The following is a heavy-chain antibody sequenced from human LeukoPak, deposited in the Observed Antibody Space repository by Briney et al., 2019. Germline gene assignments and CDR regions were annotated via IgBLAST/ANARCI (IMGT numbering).Heavy chain of an antibody. CDR1: GGTFSSDV. D-gene: IGHD6-19*01. V-gene: IGHV1-69*06. J-gene: IGHJ4*02. CDR2: IIPIFGTA. Sequence: SVKVSCKASGGTFSSDVISWVRQAPGQGLEWMGGIIPIFGTANYAQKFQGRVTITADKSTSTAYMELSSLRSEDTAVYYCARGESSGWTPLDYFDYWGQGTLVTVSS. CDR3: ARGESSGWTPLDYFDY.